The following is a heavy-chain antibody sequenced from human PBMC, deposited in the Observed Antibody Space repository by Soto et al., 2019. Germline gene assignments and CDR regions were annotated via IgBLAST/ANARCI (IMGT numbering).Heavy chain of an antibody. Sequence: SETLSLTCTVSGGSVSSGSYYWSWIRQPPGKGLEWIGYIYYSGSTNYNPSLKSRVTISVDTSKNQFSLKLSSVTAADTAVYYCASGTPQLGYCSSTSCSNWFDPWGQGTLVTVSS. V-gene: IGHV4-61*01. CDR1: GGSVSSGSYY. J-gene: IGHJ5*02. CDR2: IYYSGST. D-gene: IGHD2-2*01. CDR3: ASGTPQLGYCSSTSCSNWFDP.